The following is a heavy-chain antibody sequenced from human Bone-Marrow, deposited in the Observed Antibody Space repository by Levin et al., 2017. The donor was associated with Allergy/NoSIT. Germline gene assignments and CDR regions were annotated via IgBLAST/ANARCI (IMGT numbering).Heavy chain of an antibody. V-gene: IGHV1-2*02. CDR1: GYTFTDYF. CDR3: ARISSAAIDM. CDR2: INPNSGDT. D-gene: IGHD6-19*01. Sequence: GESLKISCKASGYTFTDYFIHWVRLAPGQGLEWMGWINPNSGDTDPSQNFQGTVTMTRDTSISTAYMEVTSLTSNDTALYYCARISSAAIDMWGQGTVVTVSS. J-gene: IGHJ3*02.